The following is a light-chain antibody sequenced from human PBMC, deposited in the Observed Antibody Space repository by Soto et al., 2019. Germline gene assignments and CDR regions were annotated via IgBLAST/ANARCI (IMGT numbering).Light chain of an antibody. J-gene: IGLJ1*01. CDR2: EDN. CDR3: ATWDSSLSGGV. V-gene: IGLV1-51*02. CDR1: SSTIENNY. Sequence: QSVLTQPPSVSAAPGQRGTISCSGSSSTIENNYVSWYRQLPGTAPNLLIYEDNKRPSGIPDRFSGSKSGTSATLGITGLETGDEADYYCATWDSSLSGGVFGTGTKVTVL.